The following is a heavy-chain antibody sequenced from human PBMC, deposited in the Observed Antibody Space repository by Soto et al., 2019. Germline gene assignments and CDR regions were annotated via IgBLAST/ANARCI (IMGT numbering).Heavy chain of an antibody. CDR2: VNPNNGNT. D-gene: IGHD3-10*01. CDR3: AKVSRKGSAIDFDY. CDR1: GYTFSNYD. Sequence: QVQLVQSGAELKKPGASVKVSCKASGYTFSNYDMNWVRQATGQGPEWIGWVNPNNGNTVYAQKIQGRVTLTTDISTTTAYMELTSLRSEDTAIYYCAKVSRKGSAIDFDYWGQGTLITVSS. V-gene: IGHV1-8*01. J-gene: IGHJ4*02.